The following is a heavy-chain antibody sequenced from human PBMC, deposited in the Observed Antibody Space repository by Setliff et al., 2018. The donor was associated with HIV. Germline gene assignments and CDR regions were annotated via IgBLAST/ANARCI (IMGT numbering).Heavy chain of an antibody. Sequence: SETLSLTCSVSGVSISSYYWSWVRHSPGKGLEWIGIIFPGGATNYNPSLTSRVTISVDTSKNHLFLKLTSVTTADTAVYFCAKSSPSIGYITDCWGQGAQVTVSS. CDR1: GVSISSYY. J-gene: IGHJ4*02. CDR3: AKSSPSIGYITDC. CDR2: IFPGGAT. V-gene: IGHV4-59*01. D-gene: IGHD5-12*01.